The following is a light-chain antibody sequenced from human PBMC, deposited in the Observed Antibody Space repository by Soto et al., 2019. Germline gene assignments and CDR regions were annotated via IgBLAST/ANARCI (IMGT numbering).Light chain of an antibody. CDR2: GAS. J-gene: IGKJ2*01. V-gene: IGKV1-5*01. CDR1: QTISTW. CDR3: QQYNSYSYT. Sequence: DIQMTQSPSTLSASVGDRVTLTCRASQTISTWLAWYQQKPGKAPKLLIYGASSLQTGVPSRFSGSGSGTEFTLTISSLQPDDFATYHCQQYNSYSYTFGQGTKLEIK.